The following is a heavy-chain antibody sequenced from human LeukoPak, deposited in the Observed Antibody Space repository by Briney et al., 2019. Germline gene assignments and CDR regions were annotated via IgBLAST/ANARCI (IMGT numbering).Heavy chain of an antibody. CDR3: ASKMEENAVAGSKGWFHP. CDR2: IKRDGSSI. J-gene: IGHJ5*02. V-gene: IGHV3-74*01. D-gene: IGHD6-19*01. CDR1: GFTFSSHW. Sequence: GGSLRLSCAASGFTFSSHWMHWVRQVPGEGPMWVSRIKRDGSSISYADSVKGRFTISRDNAKNTLYLRMNSLRADDTAVYYCASKMEENAVAGSKGWFHPWGQGTLVTVSS.